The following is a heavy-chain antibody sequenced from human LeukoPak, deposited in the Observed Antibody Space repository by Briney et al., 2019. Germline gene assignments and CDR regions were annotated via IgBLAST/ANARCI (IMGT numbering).Heavy chain of an antibody. CDR2: IHRSGSP. D-gene: IGHD3-10*01. CDR1: GGSFSGYF. V-gene: IGHV4-34*01. Sequence: SETLSLTCAVYGGSFSGYFWTWIRQTPGKGLEWIGEIHRSGSPRYNPSLKSRVTITVDTSRNQFSLKLRSVTAADTAVYLCARADRGHFASAYWGQGTLVTVSS. CDR3: ARADRGHFASAY. J-gene: IGHJ4*02.